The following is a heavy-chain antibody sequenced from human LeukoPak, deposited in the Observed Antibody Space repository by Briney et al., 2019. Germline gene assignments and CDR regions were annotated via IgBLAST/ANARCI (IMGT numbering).Heavy chain of an antibody. CDR2: INPSGGST. J-gene: IGHJ3*01. D-gene: IGHD3-22*01. V-gene: IGHV1-46*01. CDR3: ARGSLYYYDSRGAFDL. Sequence: ASVKVSCKASGYTFTNYYMHWVRQAPGQGLERMGIINPSGGSTSYAQNFQGRLTLTRDTSASTAYMELSRLRSDDTAVYYCARGSLYYYDSRGAFDLWGQGTMVTVSS. CDR1: GYTFTNYY.